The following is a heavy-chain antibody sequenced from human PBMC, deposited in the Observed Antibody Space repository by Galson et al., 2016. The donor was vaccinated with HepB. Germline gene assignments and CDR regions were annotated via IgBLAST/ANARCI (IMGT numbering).Heavy chain of an antibody. CDR2: ISGDGAP. D-gene: IGHD2-2*01. Sequence: SLRLSCAASGFTLSSYAMSWVRQAPGKGLEWVSSISGDGAPYYVDSMKGRFTISRDNSKDRLYLQMISLRAEDTAVYYCARDRGFYSSTWDWGQGTLVTVSS. J-gene: IGHJ4*02. CDR1: GFTLSSYA. V-gene: IGHV3-23*01. CDR3: ARDRGFYSSTWD.